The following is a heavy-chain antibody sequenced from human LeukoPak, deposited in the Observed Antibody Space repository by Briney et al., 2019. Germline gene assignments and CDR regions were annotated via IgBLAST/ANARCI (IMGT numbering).Heavy chain of an antibody. CDR1: GFTFSSYA. D-gene: IGHD3-16*02. V-gene: IGHV3-23*01. J-gene: IGHJ4*02. CDR2: ISGSGGST. CDR3: AKITAVSYLAFDY. Sequence: PGGSLRLSCAASGFTFSSYAMSWARQAPGKGLEWVSAISGSGGSTYYADSVKGRFTISRDNSKNTLYLQMNSLRAEDTAVYYCAKITAVSYLAFDYWGQGTLVTVSS.